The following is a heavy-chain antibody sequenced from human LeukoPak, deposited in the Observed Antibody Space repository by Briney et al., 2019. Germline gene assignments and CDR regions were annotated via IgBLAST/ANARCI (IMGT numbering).Heavy chain of an antibody. CDR1: GFTFSSYG. D-gene: IGHD1-26*01. J-gene: IGHJ4*02. CDR3: AKAHQWELDFDY. CDR2: IWYDGSNK. V-gene: IGHV3-33*06. Sequence: PGRSLRLSCAASGFTFSSYGMHWVRQAPGKGLEWVAVIWYDGSNKYYADSVKGRFTISRDNSKNSLYLQMNSLRAEDTALYYCAKAHQWELDFDYWGQGTLVTVSS.